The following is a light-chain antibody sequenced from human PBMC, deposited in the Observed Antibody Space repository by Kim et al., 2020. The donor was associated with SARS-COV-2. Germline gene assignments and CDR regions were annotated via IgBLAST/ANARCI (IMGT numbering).Light chain of an antibody. V-gene: IGLV3-21*04. J-gene: IGLJ2*01. CDR2: YDT. CDR3: QVWDTGSDHPI. CDR1: SIGLQS. Sequence: SYELTQPPSVSVAPGKTARITCGENSIGLQSVHWYQQKPGQAPVLVIYYDTDRPSGIPERFSGSNSGNMATLTISRVEAGDEADYYCQVWDTGSDHPIFG.